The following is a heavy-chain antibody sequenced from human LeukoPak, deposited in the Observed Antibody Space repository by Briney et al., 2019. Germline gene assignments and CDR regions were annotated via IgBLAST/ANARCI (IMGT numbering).Heavy chain of an antibody. CDR2: IWYDGSNK. CDR3: ARDVWEPRTDYYYGMDV. D-gene: IGHD1-26*01. J-gene: IGHJ6*02. V-gene: IGHV3-33*01. Sequence: GGSLRLSCAASGFTFSSYGMHWVRQAPGKGLEWVAVIWYDGSNKYYADSVKGRFTISRDNSKNTLYLQMNSLRAEDTAVYYCARDVWEPRTDYYYGMDVWGQGTTVTVSS. CDR1: GFTFSSYG.